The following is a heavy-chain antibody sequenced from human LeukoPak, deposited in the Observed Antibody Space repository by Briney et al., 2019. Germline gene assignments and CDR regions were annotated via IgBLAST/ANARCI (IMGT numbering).Heavy chain of an antibody. D-gene: IGHD6-19*01. V-gene: IGHV4-39*07. J-gene: IGHJ4*02. CDR1: GGSISSNNYY. CDR3: ASVSVFPPAYSSGWNRRPFRY. Sequence: SETLSLTCTVSGGSISSNNYYWGWIRQPPGKGLEWIGEINHSGSTNYNPSLKSRVTISVDTSKNQFSLKLSSVTAADTAVYYCASVSVFPPAYSSGWNRRPFRYWGQGTLVTVSS. CDR2: INHSGST.